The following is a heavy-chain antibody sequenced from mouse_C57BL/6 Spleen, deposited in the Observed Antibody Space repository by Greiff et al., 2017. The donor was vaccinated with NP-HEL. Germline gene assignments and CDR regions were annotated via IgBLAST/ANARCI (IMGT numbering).Heavy chain of an antibody. CDR3: ARRAYYSNYDYAMDY. CDR1: GYTFTDYN. V-gene: IGHV1-22*01. D-gene: IGHD2-5*01. J-gene: IGHJ4*01. CDR2: INPNNGGT. Sequence: EVQLQQSGPELVKPGASVKMSCKASGYTFTDYNMHWVKQSHGKSLEWIGYINPNNGGTSYNQKFKGKATLTENKSSSTAYMELRSLTSEESAVYYCARRAYYSNYDYAMDYWGQGTSVTVSS.